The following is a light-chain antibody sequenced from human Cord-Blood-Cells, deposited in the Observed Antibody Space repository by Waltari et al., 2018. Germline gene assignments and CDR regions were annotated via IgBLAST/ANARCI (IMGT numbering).Light chain of an antibody. Sequence: QSALTQPASVSGSPGQSPTISCTGPSSDVGGSNYVSWYQQHPGKAPKLMIYEVSNRPSGVSNRFSGSKSGNTASLTISGLQAEDEADYYCSSYTSSSTLEVFGGGTKLTVL. V-gene: IGLV2-14*01. CDR3: SSYTSSSTLEV. J-gene: IGLJ2*01. CDR1: SSDVGGSNY. CDR2: EVS.